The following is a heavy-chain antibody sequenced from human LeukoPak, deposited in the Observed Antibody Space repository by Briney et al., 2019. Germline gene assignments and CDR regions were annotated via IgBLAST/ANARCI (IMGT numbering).Heavy chain of an antibody. V-gene: IGHV3-48*01. Sequence: GGSLRLSCAASGFTFSSYSMNWVRQAPGKGLEWVSYISSSSSTIYYADSVKGRFTISRDNAKNSLYLQMNSLRAEDTAVYYCSARGVHHVATLDYWGQGTLVTVSS. J-gene: IGHJ4*02. CDR3: SARGVHHVATLDY. D-gene: IGHD3-10*01. CDR1: GFTFSSYS. CDR2: ISSSSSTI.